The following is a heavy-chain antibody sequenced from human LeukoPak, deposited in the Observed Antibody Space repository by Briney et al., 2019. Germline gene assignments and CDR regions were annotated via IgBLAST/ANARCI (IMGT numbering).Heavy chain of an antibody. Sequence: PGGSLRLSCAASGFTFNSYTMNWVRQAPGKGLEWVSSISSSGSYIYYAESVKGRFTISRDNARNSLYLQMNSLRAEDTAVYYCAKTMGTSWDFDYWGQGTLVTVSS. D-gene: IGHD2-2*01. V-gene: IGHV3-21*04. CDR1: GFTFNSYT. CDR2: ISSSGSYI. J-gene: IGHJ4*02. CDR3: AKTMGTSWDFDY.